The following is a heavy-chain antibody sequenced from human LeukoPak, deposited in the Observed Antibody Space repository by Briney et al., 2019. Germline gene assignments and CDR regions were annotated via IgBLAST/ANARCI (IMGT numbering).Heavy chain of an antibody. CDR2: IYSGDSDT. Sequence: GESLKISCKGSGYNFANYWIAWVRQMPRKGLEWMGIIYSGDSDTRYSPSFQGQVTISADKSISTAYLQWSSLKASDTAMYYCARPLYSRTAYYHYGVDVWGQETTVTVSS. CDR1: GYNFANYW. CDR3: ARPLYSRTAYYHYGVDV. J-gene: IGHJ6*02. D-gene: IGHD2-15*01. V-gene: IGHV5-51*01.